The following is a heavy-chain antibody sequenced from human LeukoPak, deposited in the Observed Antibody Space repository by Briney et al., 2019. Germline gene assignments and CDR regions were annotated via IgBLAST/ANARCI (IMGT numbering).Heavy chain of an antibody. D-gene: IGHD1-7*01. J-gene: IGHJ4*02. CDR2: IYTSGST. V-gene: IGHV4-4*07. CDR3: AAGNLNWNYLAYFDC. Sequence: SETLSLTCTVSGGSISSYYWSWIRQPAGKGLEWIGRIYTSGSTNYNPSLKSRVTMSVDTSKNQFSLKLSSVTAADTAVYYCAAGNLNWNYLAYFDCWGQGTLVTVSS. CDR1: GGSISSYY.